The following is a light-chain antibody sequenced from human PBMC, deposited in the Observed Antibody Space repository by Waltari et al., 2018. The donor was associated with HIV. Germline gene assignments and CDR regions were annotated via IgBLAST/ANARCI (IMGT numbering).Light chain of an antibody. CDR2: GAS. V-gene: IGKV4-1*01. CDR1: QSISHSSNNKNY. J-gene: IGKJ1*01. Sequence: DIVLTQSPDSLAVSLGEGATINCKSSQSISHSSNNKNYLTWLQHKPGQPPKLLIPGASTRESGVLDRFSGSGSGTDFTLTIRGLQAEDVAVYYCQQYYNTPRTFGQGTRVEIK. CDR3: QQYYNTPRT.